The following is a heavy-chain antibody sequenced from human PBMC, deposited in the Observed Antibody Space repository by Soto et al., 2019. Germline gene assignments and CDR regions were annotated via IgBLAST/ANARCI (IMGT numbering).Heavy chain of an antibody. CDR1: GFTFSSYA. Sequence: EVQLLESGGGLVQPGGSLRLSCAASGFTFSSYAMSWVRQAPGKGLEWVSAISGSGGSTYYADSVKGRFTISRDNSKNTLYLQMNSLNADDTAVYYCAKVGGCCYYDGWEFDYWGQGTLVTVSS. V-gene: IGHV3-23*01. CDR3: AKVGGCCYYDGWEFDY. D-gene: IGHD2-15*01. J-gene: IGHJ4*02. CDR2: ISGSGGST.